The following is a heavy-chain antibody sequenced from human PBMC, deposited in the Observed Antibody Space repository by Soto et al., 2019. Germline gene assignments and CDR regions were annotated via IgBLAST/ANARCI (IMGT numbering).Heavy chain of an antibody. CDR3: AKTAAGTLHYYYYYMDV. CDR2: IYSGGST. V-gene: IGHV3-66*01. J-gene: IGHJ6*03. Sequence: PGGSLRLSCAASGFTVSSNYMSWVRQAPGKGLEWVSVIYSGGSTYYADSVKGRFTISRDNSKSTLYLQMNSLRAEDTAVYYCAKTAAGTLHYYYYYMDVWGKGTTVTVSS. CDR1: GFTVSSNY. D-gene: IGHD6-13*01.